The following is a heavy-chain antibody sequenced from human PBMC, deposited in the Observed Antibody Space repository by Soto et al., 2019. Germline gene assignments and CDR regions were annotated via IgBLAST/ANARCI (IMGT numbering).Heavy chain of an antibody. CDR2: ISNDGSNK. CDR1: GFSFSTYG. J-gene: IGHJ4*02. V-gene: IGHV3-30*18. CDR3: AKGFGNCWAFGY. D-gene: IGHD1-7*01. Sequence: QVHLVESGGGVVQPGRSLRLSCAASGFSFSTYGMHWVRQAPGKGLEWVAFISNDGSNKYYADSVKGRFTISRDNSKNTLYLQMNSLRAEDTAVYYCAKGFGNCWAFGYWGQGTLVTVSS.